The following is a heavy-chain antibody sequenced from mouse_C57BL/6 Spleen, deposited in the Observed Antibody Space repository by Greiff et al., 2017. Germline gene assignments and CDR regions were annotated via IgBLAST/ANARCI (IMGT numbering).Heavy chain of an antibody. J-gene: IGHJ2*01. CDR1: GFTFSSYA. Sequence: EVKLVESGEGLVRPGGSLKLSCAASGFTFSSYAMSLVCQTPEKRLEWVAYISSGGDYIYYADTVKGRFTISRDNARNTLYLQMSSLKSEDTAMYYCTRGEGLRQGGYFDYWGQGTTLTVSS. D-gene: IGHD2-4*01. V-gene: IGHV5-9-1*02. CDR3: TRGEGLRQGGYFDY. CDR2: ISSGGDYI.